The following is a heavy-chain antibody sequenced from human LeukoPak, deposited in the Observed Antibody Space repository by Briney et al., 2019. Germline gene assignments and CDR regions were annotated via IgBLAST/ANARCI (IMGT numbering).Heavy chain of an antibody. CDR2: INHSGST. D-gene: IGHD3-10*01. Sequence: PSETLSLTCAVYGGSFSGYYWSWIRQPPGKGLEWIGEINHSGSTNYNPSLKSRVTISVDTSKNQFSLKLSSVTAADTAVYYCARVRITNDYYYYYYMDVWGKGTTVTISS. V-gene: IGHV4-34*01. J-gene: IGHJ6*03. CDR3: ARVRITNDYYYYYYMDV. CDR1: GGSFSGYY.